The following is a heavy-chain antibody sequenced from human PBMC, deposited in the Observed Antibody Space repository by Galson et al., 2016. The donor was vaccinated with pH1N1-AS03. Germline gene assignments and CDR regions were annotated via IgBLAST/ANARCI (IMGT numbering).Heavy chain of an antibody. Sequence: SLRLSCAASGISLSSSWMHWVRQAPGRGLVWVSGINDVGSSIKYADAVKGRFTISRDNAKNMLYLQMSSLRADDAAVYYCARGYDDMGPDDHRLFDSWGQGTQVTVSS. J-gene: IGHJ5*01. V-gene: IGHV3-74*01. CDR1: GISLSSSW. D-gene: IGHD3-22*01. CDR2: INDVGSSI. CDR3: ARGYDDMGPDDHRLFDS.